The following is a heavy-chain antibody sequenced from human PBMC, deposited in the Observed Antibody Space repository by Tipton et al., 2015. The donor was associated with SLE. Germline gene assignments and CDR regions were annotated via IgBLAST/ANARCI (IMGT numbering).Heavy chain of an antibody. J-gene: IGHJ4*02. CDR2: IWYGGSNK. CDR3: ARSTEYDY. D-gene: IGHD2/OR15-2a*01. Sequence: SLRLSCAASGFTFSSYGMHWVRQAPGKGLEWVAVIWYGGSNKYYADSVKGRFTISRDNSKNTLYLQMNSLRVDDTALYYCARSTEYDYWGQGTQVTVSS. CDR1: GFTFSSYG. V-gene: IGHV3-33*08.